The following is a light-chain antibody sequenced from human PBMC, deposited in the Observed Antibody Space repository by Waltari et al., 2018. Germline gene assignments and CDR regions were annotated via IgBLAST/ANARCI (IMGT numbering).Light chain of an antibody. J-gene: IGLJ2*01. V-gene: IGLV1-44*01. CDR1: SSHIGRTT. Sequence: QSVLAQPPSASGTPGQRITISCSGASSHIGRTTVNWYQQLPGTAPELLIHGTNQRPSGVPDRFSGSKSGTSASLAISGLHSEDEADYYCAAWDDSLNGVVFGGGTKLTVL. CDR3: AAWDDSLNGVV. CDR2: GTN.